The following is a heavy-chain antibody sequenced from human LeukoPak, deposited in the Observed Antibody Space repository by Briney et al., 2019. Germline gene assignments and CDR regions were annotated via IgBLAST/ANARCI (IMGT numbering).Heavy chain of an antibody. D-gene: IGHD3-10*01. Sequence: PGGSLRLSCAASGFTFSNDWMHWVRQAPGQGLVWVSRINTDGSSANYADSVKGRFTIPRDNAKNTLYLQMNSLRAEDTAVYYCTRGRAKIYGYFDYWGQGSLVTASS. CDR3: TRGRAKIYGYFDY. CDR2: INTDGSSA. V-gene: IGHV3-74*01. J-gene: IGHJ4*02. CDR1: GFTFSNDW.